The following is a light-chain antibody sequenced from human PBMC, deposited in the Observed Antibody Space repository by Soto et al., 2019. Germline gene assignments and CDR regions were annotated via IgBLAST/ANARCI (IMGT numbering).Light chain of an antibody. CDR2: EVS. CDR1: SSDVGGYNS. J-gene: IGLJ1*01. V-gene: IGLV2-8*01. CDR3: SSYAGSLYV. Sequence: QSVLTQPPSASGSPGQSVTISCTGTSSDVGGYNSVSWYQQHPGKAPKLMIYEVSKRPSGVPDRFSGSKSGNTDSLTVSGLQAEDEADYYCSSYAGSLYVFGTGTKLTVL.